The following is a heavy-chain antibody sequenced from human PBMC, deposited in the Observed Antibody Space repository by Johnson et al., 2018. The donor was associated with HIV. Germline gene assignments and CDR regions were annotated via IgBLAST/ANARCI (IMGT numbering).Heavy chain of an antibody. CDR1: GFTFSSYW. Sequence: QVQLVESGGGLVQPGGSLRLSCAASGFTFSSYWMSWVRQAPGKGLEWVAFIRYDGSNRYYADSVKGRFTISRDNSKNTLYLQMNSLRAEDTAVYYCAETPGIAAAGTGYAFDIWGQGTMVTVSS. CDR3: AETPGIAAAGTGYAFDI. CDR2: IRYDGSNR. V-gene: IGHV3-30*02. J-gene: IGHJ3*02. D-gene: IGHD6-13*01.